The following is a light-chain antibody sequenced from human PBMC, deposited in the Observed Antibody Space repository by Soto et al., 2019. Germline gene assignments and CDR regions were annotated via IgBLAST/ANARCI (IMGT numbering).Light chain of an antibody. J-gene: IGKJ1*01. CDR2: GAS. CDR3: QQYSNWPGT. Sequence: EIVLTQSPGTLSVSPGERATLSCRASQSVSSKLAWYQQKPGQAPRLLFYGASTGAPGIPARFSGSGSETEFTLSISSLQSEDFAVYYCQQYSNWPGTFGQGTKVEIK. V-gene: IGKV3-15*01. CDR1: QSVSSK.